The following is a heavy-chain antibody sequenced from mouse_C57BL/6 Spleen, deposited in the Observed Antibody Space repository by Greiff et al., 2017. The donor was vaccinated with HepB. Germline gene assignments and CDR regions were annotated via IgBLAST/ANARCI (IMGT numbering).Heavy chain of an antibody. CDR3: AREGDLYAMDY. V-gene: IGHV3-1*01. CDR2: ISYSGST. D-gene: IGHD3-3*01. Sequence: EVKLQESGPGMVKPSQSLSLTCTVTGYSITSGYDWHWIRHFPGNKLEWMGYISYSGSTNYNPSLKSRISITHDTSKNHFFLKLNSVTTEDTATYYSAREGDLYAMDYWGQGTSVTVSS. CDR1: GYSITSGYD. J-gene: IGHJ4*01.